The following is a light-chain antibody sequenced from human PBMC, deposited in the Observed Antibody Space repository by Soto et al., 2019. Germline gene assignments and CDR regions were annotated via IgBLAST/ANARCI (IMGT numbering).Light chain of an antibody. J-gene: IGLJ3*02. V-gene: IGLV1-40*01. Sequence: QSVLTQPPSVSGAPGQRVTISCTGSSSNIGADYGVHWYQQLPGTAPKLLIYDNNNRPSGVPDRFSGSYSGTSASLAITGLQTDDEADYYCQSYDSSLNDVFGGGTKLTVL. CDR3: QSYDSSLNDV. CDR2: DNN. CDR1: SSNIGADYG.